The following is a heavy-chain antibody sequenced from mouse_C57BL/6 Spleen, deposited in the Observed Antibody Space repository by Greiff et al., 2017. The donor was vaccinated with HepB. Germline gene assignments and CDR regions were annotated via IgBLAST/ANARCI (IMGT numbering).Heavy chain of an antibody. Sequence: VKLMESGAELVRPGASVKLSCKASGYTFTDYYINWVKQRPGQGLEWIARIYPGSGNTYYNEKFKGKATLTAEKSSSTAYMQLSSLTSEDSAVYFCAREGYGYDWFAYWGQGTLVTVSA. CDR2: IYPGSGNT. D-gene: IGHD2-2*01. CDR1: GYTFTDYY. V-gene: IGHV1-76*01. J-gene: IGHJ3*01. CDR3: AREGYGYDWFAY.